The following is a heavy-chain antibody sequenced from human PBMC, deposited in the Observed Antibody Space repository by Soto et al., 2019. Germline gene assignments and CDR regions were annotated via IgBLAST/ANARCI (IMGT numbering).Heavy chain of an antibody. J-gene: IGHJ4*02. CDR2: ISSDGSVT. D-gene: IGHD1-26*01. Sequence: EVQLVESGGGLVQPGGSLRLSCAASGFTFSTYWMHWVRQAPRKGPVWVSRISSDGSVTDYAGSVKGRFTISRDNAKNTLYLQMNSLRAEDTAVYYCASAMTSVGATTMGDYWGQGTLVTVSS. CDR1: GFTFSTYW. V-gene: IGHV3-74*01. CDR3: ASAMTSVGATTMGDY.